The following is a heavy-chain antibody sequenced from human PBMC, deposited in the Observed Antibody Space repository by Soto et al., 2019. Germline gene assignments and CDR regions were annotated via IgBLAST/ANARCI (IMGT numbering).Heavy chain of an antibody. D-gene: IGHD6-6*01. CDR2: INPTTGDT. Sequence: SVKVSWKASGYTLTGNYMHWVRQAPGQGLEWMALINPTTGDTKYAQKFQGRVTMTWDTAISTAYMELSRLRSDDTAVYYCARVYSSSSGLDAFDIWGQGTMVTVSS. V-gene: IGHV1-2*02. CDR3: ARVYSSSSGLDAFDI. J-gene: IGHJ3*02. CDR1: GYTLTGNY.